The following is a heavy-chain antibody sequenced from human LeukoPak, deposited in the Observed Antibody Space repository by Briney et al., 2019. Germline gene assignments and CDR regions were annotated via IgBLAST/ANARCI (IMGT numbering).Heavy chain of an antibody. J-gene: IGHJ4*02. V-gene: IGHV4-38-2*02. Sequence: SETLSLTCAVSGYSLSSGYYWGWIRQPPGKGLEWIGSIYHSGSTYYNPSLKSRVTISVDTSKNQFSLKLSSVTAADTAVYYCAREVESDYGDYECDYWGQGTLVTVSS. CDR1: GYSLSSGYY. CDR3: AREVESDYGDYECDY. D-gene: IGHD4-17*01. CDR2: IYHSGST.